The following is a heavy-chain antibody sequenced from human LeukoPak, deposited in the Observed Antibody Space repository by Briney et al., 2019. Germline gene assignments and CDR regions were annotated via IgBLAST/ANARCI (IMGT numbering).Heavy chain of an antibody. J-gene: IGHJ4*02. CDR1: GFTFNDYY. D-gene: IGHD3-22*01. CDR3: ARDLDCYDSSGYSYYFDY. Sequence: GESLRLSCAASGFTFNDYYMTWIRQAPGKGLEWVSYISSSGTTIYYADSVKGRFTISRDNSKNTLYLQMNSLRAEDTAVYYCARDLDCYDSSGYSYYFDYWGQGTLVTVSS. CDR2: ISSSGTTI. V-gene: IGHV3-11*04.